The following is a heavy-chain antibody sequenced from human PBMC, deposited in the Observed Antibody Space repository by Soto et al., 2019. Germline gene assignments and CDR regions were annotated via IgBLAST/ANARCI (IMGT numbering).Heavy chain of an antibody. Sequence: GGSLRLSCAASGFTFSSYAMSWVRQAPGKGLEWVSAISGSGGSTYYADSVKGRFTISRDNSKNTLYLQMNSLRAEDTAVYYCAKDGPGDIVVVVAATPYDAFDIWGQGTMATVSS. CDR2: ISGSGGST. CDR1: GFTFSSYA. V-gene: IGHV3-23*01. CDR3: AKDGPGDIVVVVAATPYDAFDI. J-gene: IGHJ3*02. D-gene: IGHD2-15*01.